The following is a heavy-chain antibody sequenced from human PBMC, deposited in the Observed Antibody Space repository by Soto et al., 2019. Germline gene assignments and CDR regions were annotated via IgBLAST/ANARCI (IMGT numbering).Heavy chain of an antibody. CDR2: IYYSGST. D-gene: IGHD2-21*02. CDR3: ERDARCGGDCYEDY. CDR1: CVSISSGGYY. V-gene: IGHV4-31*03. J-gene: IGHJ4*02. Sequence: QVQLQESGPGLVKPSHTMSLTCTVSCVSISSGGYYWSWIRQHPGKCLEWIGYIYYSGSTYYKPSLKSRVTISVDTSKNQFALKLSSVTDADTAVYYCERDARCGGDCYEDYWGQGTLVTVSS.